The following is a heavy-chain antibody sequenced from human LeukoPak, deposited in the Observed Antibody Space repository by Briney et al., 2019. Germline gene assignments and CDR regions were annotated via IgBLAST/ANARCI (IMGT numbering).Heavy chain of an antibody. J-gene: IGHJ3*02. Sequence: ASVKVSCKTSGYTFTTYSIHWVRQAPGQRLEWMGWINTGNGNTKYSQKFHGRVTISRDTSASTAYMELSSLRSEDTAVYYCASSSGWYSNSFDAFDIWGQGTVVTVSS. V-gene: IGHV1-3*04. CDR1: GYTFTTYS. CDR2: INTGNGNT. CDR3: ASSSGWYSNSFDAFDI. D-gene: IGHD6-19*01.